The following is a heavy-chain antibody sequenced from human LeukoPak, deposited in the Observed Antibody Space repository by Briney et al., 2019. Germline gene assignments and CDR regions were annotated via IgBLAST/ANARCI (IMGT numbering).Heavy chain of an antibody. Sequence: SGPTLVKPTQTLTLTCTFSGFSLSTSGVGVGWIRQPPGKALEWLALIYWDDDKRYSPSLESRLTITKDTSKNQVVLTMTNMDPVDTATYYCAHTGVDSSGYYYEFDYWGQGTLVTVSS. CDR3: AHTGVDSSGYYYEFDY. CDR2: IYWDDDK. V-gene: IGHV2-5*02. J-gene: IGHJ4*02. D-gene: IGHD3-22*01. CDR1: GFSLSTSGVG.